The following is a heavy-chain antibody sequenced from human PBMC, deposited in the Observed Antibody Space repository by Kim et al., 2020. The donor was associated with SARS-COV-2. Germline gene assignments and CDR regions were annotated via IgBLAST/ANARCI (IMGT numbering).Heavy chain of an antibody. V-gene: IGHV3-11*01. J-gene: IGHJ4*02. Sequence: SDGRSTDYADSVNGRFTISRDSAKRSVSLQMNSLTPEDTAMYYCVREPSNWGQGTLVTVSS. CDR3: VREPSN. CDR2: SDGRST.